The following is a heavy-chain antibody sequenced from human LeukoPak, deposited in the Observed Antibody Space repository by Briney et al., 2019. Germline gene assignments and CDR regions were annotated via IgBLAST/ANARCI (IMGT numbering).Heavy chain of an antibody. CDR3: ARRAGAYSHPYDY. CDR2: ISGSGGST. J-gene: IGHJ4*02. D-gene: IGHD4/OR15-4a*01. V-gene: IGHV3-23*01. CDR1: GFTFSSYA. Sequence: GGSLRLSCAASGFTFSSYAMSWVRQAPGKGLEWVSAISGSGGSTYYADSVKGRFTISRDNSKNTLFLQMNSLRAEDTAVYYCARRAGAYSHPYDYWGQGTLVTVSS.